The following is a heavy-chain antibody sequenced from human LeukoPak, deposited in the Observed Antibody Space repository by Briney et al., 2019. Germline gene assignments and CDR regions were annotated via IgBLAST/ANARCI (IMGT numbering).Heavy chain of an antibody. Sequence: SETLSLTCTVSGGSISSYYWSWIRQPPGKGLEWIGYIYYSGSTNYNPSLKSRVTISVDTSKNQLSLKLSSVTAADTAVYYCAKVIGIVVPTALDYWGQGTLVTVSS. V-gene: IGHV4-59*12. CDR3: AKVIGIVVPTALDY. CDR1: GGSISSYY. J-gene: IGHJ4*02. D-gene: IGHD2-2*01. CDR2: IYYSGST.